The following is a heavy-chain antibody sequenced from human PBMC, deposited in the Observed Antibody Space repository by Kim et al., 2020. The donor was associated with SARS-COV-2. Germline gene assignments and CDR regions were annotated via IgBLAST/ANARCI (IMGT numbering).Heavy chain of an antibody. CDR1: GGSISSSSYY. Sequence: SETLSLTCTVSGGSISSSSYYWGWIRQPPGKGLEWIGSIYYSGSTYYNPSLKSRVTISVDTSKNQFSLKLSSVTAADTAVYYCARLNDSSGYYYPRHPTLAYTEDYWGQGTMVTVSS. CDR2: IYYSGST. J-gene: IGHJ4*02. CDR3: ARLNDSSGYYYPRHPTLAYTEDY. V-gene: IGHV4-39*01. D-gene: IGHD3-22*01.